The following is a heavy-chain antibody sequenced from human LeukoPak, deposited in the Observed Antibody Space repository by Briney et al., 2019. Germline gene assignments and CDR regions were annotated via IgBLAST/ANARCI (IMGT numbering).Heavy chain of an antibody. CDR1: GYTFTSCA. V-gene: IGHV1-3*01. CDR3: ARDGDSGYSSGWYDY. CDR2: SNAGNGNT. Sequence: ASVKVSCKASGYTFTSCAMHCVRQAPGQRLELMGWSNAGNGNTKYSQTFQGRVTITRDTSASTAYMELSSLRSEDTAVYYCARDGDSGYSSGWYDYWGQGTLVTVSS. D-gene: IGHD6-19*01. J-gene: IGHJ4*02.